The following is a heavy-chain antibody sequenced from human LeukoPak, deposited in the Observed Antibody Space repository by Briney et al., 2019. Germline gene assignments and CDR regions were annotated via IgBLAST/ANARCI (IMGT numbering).Heavy chain of an antibody. V-gene: IGHV4-59*04. CDR2: IYHSGST. Sequence: PSETLSLTCTVSGGSISSYYWSWIRQPPGKGLEWIGNIYHSGSTYYNPSLKSRVTISVDTSKNQFSLKLSSVTAADTAVYYCTRPYYYDSSGDPDSWGQGTLVTVSS. CDR3: TRPYYYDSSGDPDS. J-gene: IGHJ4*02. D-gene: IGHD3-22*01. CDR1: GGSISSYY.